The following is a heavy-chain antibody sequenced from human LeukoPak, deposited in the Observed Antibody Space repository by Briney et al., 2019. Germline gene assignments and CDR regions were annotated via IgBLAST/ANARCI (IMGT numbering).Heavy chain of an antibody. Sequence: ASVKVSCKASGYTVTSYDINWVRQAAGQGLEGRGWMNPNSGNTGYAQKFQGRVTMTRNTSISTAYMELSSLTSEDTAVYYCARADFLIYGMDVWGQGTTVTVSS. CDR2: MNPNSGNT. CDR3: ARADFLIYGMDV. J-gene: IGHJ6*02. V-gene: IGHV1-8*01. CDR1: GYTVTSYD. D-gene: IGHD2/OR15-2a*01.